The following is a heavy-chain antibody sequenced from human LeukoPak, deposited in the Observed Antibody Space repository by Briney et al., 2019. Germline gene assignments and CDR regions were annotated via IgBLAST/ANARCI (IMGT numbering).Heavy chain of an antibody. CDR1: GYTFTSYG. CDR2: ISAYNGNT. J-gene: IGHJ2*01. V-gene: IGHV1-18*01. CDR3: ARLGYCSGGSCSGDFDL. Sequence: ASVKVSCKASGYTFTSYGISWVRQAPRQGLEWMGWISAYNGNTNYAQTLQGRVTMTTDTSTSTAYMELRSLRSDDTAVYYCARLGYCSGGSCSGDFDLWGRGTLVTVSS. D-gene: IGHD2-15*01.